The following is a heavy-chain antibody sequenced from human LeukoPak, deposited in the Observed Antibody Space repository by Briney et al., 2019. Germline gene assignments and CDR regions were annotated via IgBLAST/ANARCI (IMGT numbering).Heavy chain of an antibody. D-gene: IGHD3-16*02. V-gene: IGHV1-69*13. CDR1: GGTFSSYA. CDR3: ASAIGDYVWGSYLQAY. Sequence: EASVKVSCKASGGTFSSYAISWVRQAPGQGLEWMGGIIPIFGTANYAQKFQGRVTITADESTSTAYVELSSLRSEDTAVYYCASAIGDYVWGSYLQAYWGQGTLVTVSS. J-gene: IGHJ4*02. CDR2: IIPIFGTA.